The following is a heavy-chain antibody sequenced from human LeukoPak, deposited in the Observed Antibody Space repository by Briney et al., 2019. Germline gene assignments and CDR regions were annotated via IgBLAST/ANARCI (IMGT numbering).Heavy chain of an antibody. CDR1: GGTFSSYA. J-gene: IGHJ6*03. V-gene: IGHV1-69*13. CDR3: ARGPGDCYHIRCYYYYYMDV. Sequence: ASVKVSCKASGGTFSSYAFSWVRQAPGQGLEWMGGIIPIFGTANYAQKFQGRVTITADESTSTAYMELSSLRSEDTAVYYCARGPGDCYHIRCYYYYYMDVWGKGTTVTISS. CDR2: IIPIFGTA. D-gene: IGHD2-21*02.